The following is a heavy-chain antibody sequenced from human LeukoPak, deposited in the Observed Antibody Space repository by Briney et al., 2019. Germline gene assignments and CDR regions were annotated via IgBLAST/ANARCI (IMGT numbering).Heavy chain of an antibody. J-gene: IGHJ4*02. Sequence: SETLSLTCTVSGGSISSYYWSWIRQPPGKGLEWIGYIYYSGSTNYNPSLKSRVTISVDTSKNQFSLKLSSVTAADTAVYYCARKYCSGGSCYCDHWGQGTLVTVSS. CDR3: ARKYCSGGSCYCDH. CDR1: GGSISSYY. V-gene: IGHV4-59*01. CDR2: IYYSGST. D-gene: IGHD2-15*01.